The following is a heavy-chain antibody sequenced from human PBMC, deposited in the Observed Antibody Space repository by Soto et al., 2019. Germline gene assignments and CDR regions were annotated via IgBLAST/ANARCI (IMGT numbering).Heavy chain of an antibody. CDR3: ALRVATSEIIPYYYYYYGMDV. J-gene: IGHJ6*02. CDR2: IIPIFGTA. D-gene: IGHD5-12*01. Sequence: GASGKVSSEESCSTIAETDLSWGGQAPGQRDERMGGIIPIFGTANYAQKFQGRVTITADESTSTAYMELSSLRSEDTAVYYCALRVATSEIIPYYYYYYGMDVWGQGTTVTVS. CDR1: CSTIAETD. V-gene: IGHV1-69*13.